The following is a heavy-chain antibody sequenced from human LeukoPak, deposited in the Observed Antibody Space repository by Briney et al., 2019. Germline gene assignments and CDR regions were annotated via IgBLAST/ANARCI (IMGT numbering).Heavy chain of an antibody. V-gene: IGHV3-21*01. Sequence: GGSLRLSCAASGFTFSSYSMNWVRQAPGKGLEWVSSISSSSSYIYYADSVKGRFTISRDNAKNSLYLQMSSLGDEDSAVYYCARDQGIFDYWGQGTLVTVSS. CDR3: ARDQGIFDY. CDR2: ISSSSSYI. CDR1: GFTFSSYS. J-gene: IGHJ4*02.